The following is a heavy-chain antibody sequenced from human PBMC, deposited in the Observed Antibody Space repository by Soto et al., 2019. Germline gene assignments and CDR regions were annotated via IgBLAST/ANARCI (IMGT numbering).Heavy chain of an antibody. CDR1: GFTFSSYA. D-gene: IGHD5-12*01. CDR3: ARDRGVEMATIIMSVNWFDP. CDR2: ISYDGSNK. V-gene: IGHV3-30-3*01. Sequence: PGGSLRLSCAASGFTFSSYAMHWVRQAPGKGLEWVAVISYDGSNKYYAEYVKGRFTISRDNSKNTLYLQMNSLRAEDTAVYYCARDRGVEMATIIMSVNWFDPWGQGTLVTVSS. J-gene: IGHJ5*02.